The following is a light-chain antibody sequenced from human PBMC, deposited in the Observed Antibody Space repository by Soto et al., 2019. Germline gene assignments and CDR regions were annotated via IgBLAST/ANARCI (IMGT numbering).Light chain of an antibody. J-gene: IGLJ2*01. V-gene: IGLV2-8*01. Sequence: QSVLTQPPSASGSTGQSVTISCTGTSSDVGGYNYVSWYQHHPGKAPKLLISEVSERPSGVPDRFSGSKSANTASLTVSGLQAEDEADYYCSSYAGGNNLVFGGGTKVTVL. CDR3: SSYAGGNNLV. CDR2: EVS. CDR1: SSDVGGYNY.